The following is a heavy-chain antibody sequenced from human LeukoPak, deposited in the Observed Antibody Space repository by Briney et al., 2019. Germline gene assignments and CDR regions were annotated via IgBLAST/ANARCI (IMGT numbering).Heavy chain of an antibody. CDR2: ISSSGSTI. D-gene: IGHD3-22*01. CDR3: ARSRSSGYYYWFDP. Sequence: PGGSLRLFCAASGFTFSSYEMNWVRQAPGKGLEWVSYISSSGSTIYYADSVKGRFTISRDNAKNSLYLQMNSLRAEDTAVYYCARSRSSGYYYWFDPWGQGALVTVSS. V-gene: IGHV3-48*03. CDR1: GFTFSSYE. J-gene: IGHJ5*02.